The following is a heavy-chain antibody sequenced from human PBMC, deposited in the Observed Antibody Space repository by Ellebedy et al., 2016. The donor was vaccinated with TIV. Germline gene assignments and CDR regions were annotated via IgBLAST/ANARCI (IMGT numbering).Heavy chain of an antibody. Sequence: ASVKVSCKASGYTFTGYYMHWVRQAPGQGLEWMGGIIPIFGTANYAQKFQGRVTITADESTSTAYMELSSLRSEDTAVYYCARVTYSSSWYGGAFDYWGRGTLVTVSS. J-gene: IGHJ4*02. CDR3: ARVTYSSSWYGGAFDY. CDR2: IIPIFGTA. CDR1: GYTFTGYY. D-gene: IGHD6-13*01. V-gene: IGHV1-69*13.